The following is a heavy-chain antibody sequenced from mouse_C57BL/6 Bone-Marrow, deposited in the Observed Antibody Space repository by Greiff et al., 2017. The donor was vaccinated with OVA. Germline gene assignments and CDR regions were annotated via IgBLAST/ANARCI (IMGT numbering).Heavy chain of an antibody. CDR1: GYTFTSYW. D-gene: IGHD1-1*01. V-gene: IGHV1-61*01. CDR2: IYPSDSET. Sequence: VQLQQPGAELVRPGSSVKLSCKASGYTFTSYWMDCVKQRPGQGLEWIGNIYPSDSETHYNQKFKDKATLTVDKSSSTAYMQLSSLTSEDSAVYYCACITTVVATRAMDYWGQGTSVTVSS. J-gene: IGHJ4*01. CDR3: ACITTVVATRAMDY.